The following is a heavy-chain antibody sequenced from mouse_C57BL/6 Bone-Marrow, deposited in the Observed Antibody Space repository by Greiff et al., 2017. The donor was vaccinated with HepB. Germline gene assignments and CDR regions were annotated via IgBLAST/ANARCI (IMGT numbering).Heavy chain of an antibody. Sequence: QVQLQQPGAELVMPGASVKLSCKASGYTFTSYWMHWVKQRPGQGLEWIGEIDPSDSYTNYNQKFKGKSTLTVDKSSSTAYMQLSSLTSEDSAVYYCARGEDYGYGDYWGQGTSVTVSS. D-gene: IGHD2-2*01. V-gene: IGHV1-69*01. CDR2: IDPSDSYT. CDR3: ARGEDYGYGDY. J-gene: IGHJ4*01. CDR1: GYTFTSYW.